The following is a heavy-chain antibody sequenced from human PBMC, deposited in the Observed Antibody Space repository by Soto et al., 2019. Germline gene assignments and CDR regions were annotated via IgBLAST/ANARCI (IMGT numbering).Heavy chain of an antibody. CDR3: VRAHSGRLGELPS. CDR1: GFRFTRYW. CDR2: IDSDDTEDIDQRRA. J-gene: IGHJ4*02. D-gene: IGHD3-16*01. V-gene: IGHV3-74*03. Sequence: EVELLESGGKLVQPGGSLRLSCAASGFRFTRYWMHWVRQSPGRGLVLVSRIDSDDTEDIDQRRATYADFVKGRFTISSDDTKNMLFLEMNSLRVEDTGVYYCVRAHSGRLGELPSWGRGTLVTVSP.